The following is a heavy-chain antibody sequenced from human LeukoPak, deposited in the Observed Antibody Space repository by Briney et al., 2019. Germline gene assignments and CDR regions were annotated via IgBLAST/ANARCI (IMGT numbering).Heavy chain of an antibody. D-gene: IGHD6-19*01. Sequence: GGSLRLSCAASGFTFSSYAMSWVRQAPGKGLEWVSAISGSGGSTYYADSVKGRFTISRDNSKNTLYLQMNSLRAEDTAVYYCAKDGYAYSSGGIDYWGQGTLVTVSS. CDR3: AKDGYAYSSGGIDY. CDR1: GFTFSSYA. J-gene: IGHJ4*02. V-gene: IGHV3-23*01. CDR2: ISGSGGST.